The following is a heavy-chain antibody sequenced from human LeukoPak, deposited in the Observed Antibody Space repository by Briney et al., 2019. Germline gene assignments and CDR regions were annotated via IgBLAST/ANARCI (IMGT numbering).Heavy chain of an antibody. V-gene: IGHV1-58*01. CDR2: IVVGSGNT. Sequence: SVKVSCKASGFTFTSSAVQWVRRARGQRLEWIGWIVVGSGNTNYAQKFQERVTITRDISTSTAYMELSSLRSEDTAVYYCAAGDYYDSSGYYLPFDYWGQGTLVTVSS. J-gene: IGHJ4*02. D-gene: IGHD3-22*01. CDR1: GFTFTSSA. CDR3: AAGDYYDSSGYYLPFDY.